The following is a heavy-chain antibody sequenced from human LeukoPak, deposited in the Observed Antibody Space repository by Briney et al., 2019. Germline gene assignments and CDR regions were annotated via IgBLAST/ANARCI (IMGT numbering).Heavy chain of an antibody. D-gene: IGHD3-22*01. Sequence: GASVKVSCKASGYTFTSYGISWVRQAPGQGLEWMGWISAYNGNTNYAQKLQGRVTMTTDTSTNTAYMELRSLRSDDTAVYYCARTPYYYDSSGYYLGDYWGQGTLVTVSS. V-gene: IGHV1-18*01. CDR1: GYTFTSYG. J-gene: IGHJ4*02. CDR2: ISAYNGNT. CDR3: ARTPYYYDSSGYYLGDY.